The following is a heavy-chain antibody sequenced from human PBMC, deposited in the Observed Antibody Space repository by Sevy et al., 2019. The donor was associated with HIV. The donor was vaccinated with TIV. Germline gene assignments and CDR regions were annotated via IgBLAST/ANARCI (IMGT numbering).Heavy chain of an antibody. V-gene: IGHV3-23*01. J-gene: IGHJ4*01. CDR3: GKGALKVPAAIPILFDY. CDR1: GFTFSSYA. D-gene: IGHD2-2*01. CDR2: ISGSGGST. Sequence: GGSLRLSCAASGFTFSSYAMSWVRQAPGKGLEWVSAISGSGGSTYYAASMKGRFTISRDNSKNTLYLQMNSLRAESTVVYYCGKGALKVPAAIPILFDYWGQGTLVTVSS.